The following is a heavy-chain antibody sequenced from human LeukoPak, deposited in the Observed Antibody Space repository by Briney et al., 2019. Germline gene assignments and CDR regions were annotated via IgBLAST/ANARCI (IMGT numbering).Heavy chain of an antibody. CDR2: IIRIFGTV. D-gene: IGHD1-1*01. CDR1: GCTFSSYA. J-gene: IGHJ3*02. V-gene: IGHV1-69*13. Sequence: SVKVSCTASGCTFSSYAISWVRQAPGQGLEWMGGIIRIFGTVNYAQKLKGRVTITADESTSTAYMELSSLRSEDTAVYYCARVRGNDVPVAFHIWGQGTIDSVSS. CDR3: ARVRGNDVPVAFHI.